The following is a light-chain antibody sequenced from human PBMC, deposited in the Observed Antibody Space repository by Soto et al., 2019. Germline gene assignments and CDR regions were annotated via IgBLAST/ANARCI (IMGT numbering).Light chain of an antibody. J-gene: IGLJ3*02. V-gene: IGLV2-23*01. CDR1: SSDVGSYNL. CDR3: CSYAGSSTPEMV. Sequence: QSVLTQPASVSGSPGQSITISCTGTSSDVGSYNLVSWYQQHPGKAPKLMIYEGSKRPSGVSNRFSGSKSGNTASLTISGLQAEDEADYYCCSYAGSSTPEMVFGGGTKVTVL. CDR2: EGS.